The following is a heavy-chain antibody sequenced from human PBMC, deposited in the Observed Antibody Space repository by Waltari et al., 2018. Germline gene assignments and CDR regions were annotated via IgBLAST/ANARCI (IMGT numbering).Heavy chain of an antibody. Sequence: EVQVVESGGDLVQPGGSLRLSCAASGFQFSDYWMGWVRQAPGKGLEWVANIKKDGSTKYYVDSVKGRFTISRDNAKDSLFLQMNSLRAEDTAVYYCARHGDFCFDFWGQGIVVTVSS. CDR3: ARHGDFCFDF. D-gene: IGHD4-17*01. J-gene: IGHJ4*02. CDR2: IKKDGSTK. CDR1: GFQFSDYW. V-gene: IGHV3-7*01.